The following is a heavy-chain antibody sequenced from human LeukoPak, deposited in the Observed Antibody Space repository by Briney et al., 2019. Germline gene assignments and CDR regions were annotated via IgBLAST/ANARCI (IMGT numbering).Heavy chain of an antibody. V-gene: IGHV3-30*18. D-gene: IGHD3-22*01. Sequence: PGGSLRVSCAASGFTFSSYGMHWVRQAPGKGLAGVAVISFDGCNKYYADSVQGRFTLSRDNSKKTLYLQMNSLRAEDTAVYHRAKGATYYYESSGYEIDYWGQGTLVTVSS. CDR1: GFTFSSYG. CDR2: ISFDGCNK. CDR3: AKGATYYYESSGYEIDY. J-gene: IGHJ4*02.